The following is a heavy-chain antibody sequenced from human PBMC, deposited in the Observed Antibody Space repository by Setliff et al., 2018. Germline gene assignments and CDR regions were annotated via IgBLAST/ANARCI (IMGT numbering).Heavy chain of an antibody. Sequence: GGSLRLSCAASGFTFSNAWMSWVRQAPGKGLEWVGRIKSKTDGGTTDYAAPVKGRFTISRDDSKNTLYLQMNSLKTEDTAVYYCTTASDSTNYDDGFDLWGQGTMVTVSS. CDR2: IKSKTDGGTT. V-gene: IGHV3-15*01. CDR1: GFTFSNAW. CDR3: TTASDSTNYDDGFDL. D-gene: IGHD4-4*01. J-gene: IGHJ3*01.